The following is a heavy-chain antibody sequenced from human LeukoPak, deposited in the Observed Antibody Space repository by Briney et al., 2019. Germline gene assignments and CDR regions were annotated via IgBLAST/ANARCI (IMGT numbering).Heavy chain of an antibody. V-gene: IGHV7-4-1*02. CDR2: INTNTGNP. D-gene: IGHD5-18*01. J-gene: IGHJ4*02. Sequence: ASVKVSCKASGYTFTSYAMNWVRQAPGQGLEWMGWINTNTGNPTYAQGFTGRFVFSLDTSVSTAYLQISSLKAEDTAVYYCARVVYSYGSPMYYFDYWGQGTLVTVSS. CDR1: GYTFTSYA. CDR3: ARVVYSYGSPMYYFDY.